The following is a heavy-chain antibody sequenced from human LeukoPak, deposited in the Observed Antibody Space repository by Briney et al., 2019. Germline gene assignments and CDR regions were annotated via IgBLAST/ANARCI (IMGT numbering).Heavy chain of an antibody. CDR1: GFTVSSNY. CDR3: ARDDILTGYDY. Sequence: GGPLRLSCAASGFTVSSNYMSWVRQAPGKGLEWVSVIYSGGSTYYADSVKGRFTISRDNSKNTLYLQMNSLRAEDTAVYYCARDDILTGYDYWGQGTLVTVSS. D-gene: IGHD3-9*01. J-gene: IGHJ4*02. CDR2: IYSGGST. V-gene: IGHV3-53*01.